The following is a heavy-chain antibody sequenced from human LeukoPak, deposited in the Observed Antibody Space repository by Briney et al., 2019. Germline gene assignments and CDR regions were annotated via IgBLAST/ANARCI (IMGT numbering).Heavy chain of an antibody. Sequence: PSETLSLTCAVYGGSFSGYYRSWIRQPPGKGLEWIGEINHSGSTNYNPSLKSRVTISVDTSKNQFSLKLSSVTAADTAVYYCARGSLRYCSGGSCYSTKSGFDYWGQGTLVTVSS. CDR3: ARGSLRYCSGGSCYSTKSGFDY. V-gene: IGHV4-34*01. CDR1: GGSFSGYY. J-gene: IGHJ4*02. D-gene: IGHD2-15*01. CDR2: INHSGST.